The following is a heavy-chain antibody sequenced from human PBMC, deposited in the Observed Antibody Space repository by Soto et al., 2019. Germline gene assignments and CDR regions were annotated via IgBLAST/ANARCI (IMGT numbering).Heavy chain of an antibody. V-gene: IGHV1-18*01. D-gene: IGHD3-10*01. CDR3: ARVFLLWFGELSNYFDY. J-gene: IGHJ4*02. CDR1: GYTFTSYG. CDR2: ISAYNGNT. Sequence: QVQLVQSGAEVKKPGASVKVSCKASGYTFTSYGISWVRQAPGQGLEWMGWISAYNGNTNYAQKLQGRVTMTTDTSTSTAYMGLRSLRSDDTAVYYCARVFLLWFGELSNYFDYWGQGTLVTVSS.